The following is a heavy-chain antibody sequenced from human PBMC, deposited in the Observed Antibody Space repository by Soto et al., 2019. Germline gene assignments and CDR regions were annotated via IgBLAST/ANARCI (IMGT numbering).Heavy chain of an antibody. Sequence: GGSLRLSCAASGFTFSGYWMHWVRQAPGKGLVWVSRINSDGSSTSYADSVKGRFTISRDNAKNTLYLQMNSLRAEDTAVYYCARERRYYDFWSGYFSYYYYGMDVWGQGTTVTVSS. V-gene: IGHV3-74*01. CDR3: ARERRYYDFWSGYFSYYYYGMDV. CDR2: INSDGSST. CDR1: GFTFSGYW. D-gene: IGHD3-3*01. J-gene: IGHJ6*02.